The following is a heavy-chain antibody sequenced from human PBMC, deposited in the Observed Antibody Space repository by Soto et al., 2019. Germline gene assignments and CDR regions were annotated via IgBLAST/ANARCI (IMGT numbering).Heavy chain of an antibody. Sequence: QVQLQESGPGLVKPSQTLSLTCTVSGGSISSGGYYWSWIRQHPGKGLEWIGYIYYSGSTYYNPSLKSRVTISVDTSKNQFSLKLSSVTAADTAVYYCARDQGVRGVIPPVFDYWGQGTLVTVSS. J-gene: IGHJ4*02. CDR3: ARDQGVRGVIPPVFDY. CDR1: GGSISSGGYY. CDR2: IYYSGST. V-gene: IGHV4-31*03. D-gene: IGHD3-10*01.